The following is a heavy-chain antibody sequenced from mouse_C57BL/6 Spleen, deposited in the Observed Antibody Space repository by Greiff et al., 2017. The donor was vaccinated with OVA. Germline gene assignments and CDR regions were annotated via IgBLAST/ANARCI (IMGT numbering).Heavy chain of an antibody. V-gene: IGHV5-6*01. J-gene: IGHJ2*01. CDR2: ISSGGGYT. CDR1: GFTFSSYG. D-gene: IGHD2-10*02. CDR3: ARDGYGNYGDYLDY. Sequence: EVLLVESGADLVKPGASLKLSCAASGFTFSSYGMSWVRQTPDKRLEWVATISSGGGYTYYPDSVKGRFTISRDTATNTLYLQMSSLTEENTAMYYYARDGYGNYGDYLDYWGQGTTLTVSS.